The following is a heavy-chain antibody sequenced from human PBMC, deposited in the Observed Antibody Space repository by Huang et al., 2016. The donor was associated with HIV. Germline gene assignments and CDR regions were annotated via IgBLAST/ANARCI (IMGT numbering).Heavy chain of an antibody. D-gene: IGHD2-15*01. V-gene: IGHV3-30*18. CDR2: ISYDGSNG. CDR1: GFTFNNFG. J-gene: IGHJ4*02. Sequence: QVQLVESGGGVVKPGRSLRLSCVASGFTFNNFGMHWVRQAPGKGLEWGAVISYDGSNGRYSESVKGRFTISRDNPMDTLYLQMNSLRPDDTAVYYCAKESRWYSDLDNWGQGTLVTVSS. CDR3: AKESRWYSDLDN.